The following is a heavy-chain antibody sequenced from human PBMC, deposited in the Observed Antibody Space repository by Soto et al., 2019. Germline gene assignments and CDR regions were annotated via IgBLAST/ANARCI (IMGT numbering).Heavy chain of an antibody. D-gene: IGHD3-9*01. CDR1: GFTFRGSE. Sequence: QVQLVESGGGVVQSGRSLRLSCAASGFTFRGSEMHWVRQAPGKGLEWVAFVSYDGDDQYYAYSVKGRFTVSRDNSGDTLPLQMASPKREDTALYYCATASSFSKKTAYYAKSFKWFDPWGQGTLVTVSS. CDR3: ATASSFSKKTAYYAKSFKWFDP. V-gene: IGHV3-30-3*01. CDR2: VSYDGDDQ. J-gene: IGHJ5*02.